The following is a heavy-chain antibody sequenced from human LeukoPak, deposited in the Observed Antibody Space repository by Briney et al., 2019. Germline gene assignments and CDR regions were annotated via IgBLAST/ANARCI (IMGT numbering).Heavy chain of an antibody. J-gene: IGHJ4*02. Sequence: PGGSLRLSCAASGFDFSTQWMSWVRQAPGKGLEWVAIVNQGATQKYYVDSVKGRFTISRDNSKNSLYLQMNSLRTEDTALYYCAKDIGSRQLVSYFDYWGQGTLVTVSS. CDR1: GFDFSTQW. CDR3: AKDIGSRQLVSYFDY. V-gene: IGHV3-7*03. D-gene: IGHD6-6*01. CDR2: VNQGATQK.